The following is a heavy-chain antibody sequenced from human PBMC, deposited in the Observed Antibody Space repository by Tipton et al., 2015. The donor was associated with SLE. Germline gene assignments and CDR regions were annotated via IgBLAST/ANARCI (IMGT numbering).Heavy chain of an antibody. V-gene: IGHV4-34*01. J-gene: IGHJ4*02. CDR3: AADSALGY. D-gene: IGHD3-16*01. CDR2: INHSGSS. CDR1: GGSFSVYY. Sequence: TLSLTCAVYGGSFSVYYWSWIRQPPGKGLEWIGKINHSGSSNFSPSLKSRVTISVDTSKSQFSLKLSSVTAADTAVYYCAADSALGYWGQGTLVTVSS.